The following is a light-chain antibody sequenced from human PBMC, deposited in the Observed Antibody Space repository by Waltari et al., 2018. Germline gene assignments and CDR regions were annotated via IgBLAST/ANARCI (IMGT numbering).Light chain of an antibody. Sequence: QSPLRQPRSVPGSPVQSVTISFTGTGSYVGGDQYASWYQQYPGKAPKVMIYGVYKRPSGVPDRFSGSKSGNTASLSIPGLQAEDEADYYCCSYANSKWVFGGGTKLTVL. J-gene: IGLJ3*02. CDR3: CSYANSKWV. CDR1: GSYVGGDQY. CDR2: GVY. V-gene: IGLV2-11*01.